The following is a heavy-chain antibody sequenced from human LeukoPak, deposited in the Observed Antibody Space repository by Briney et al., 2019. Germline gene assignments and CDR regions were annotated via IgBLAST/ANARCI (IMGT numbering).Heavy chain of an antibody. CDR2: IYHSGST. V-gene: IGHV4-4*02. CDR3: ARGSTRPTSKYGSGIFDY. CDR1: GGSISSSNW. D-gene: IGHD3-10*01. Sequence: SETLSLTCAVSGGSISSSNWWSWVRQPPGKGLEWIGEIYHSGSTNYNPSLKSRVTISVDKSKNQFSLKLSSVTAADTAVYYCARGSTRPTSKYGSGIFDYWGQGTLVTVSS. J-gene: IGHJ4*02.